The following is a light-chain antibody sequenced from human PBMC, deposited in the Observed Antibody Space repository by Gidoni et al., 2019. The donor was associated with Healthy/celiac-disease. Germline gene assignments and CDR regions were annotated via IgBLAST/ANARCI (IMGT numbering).Light chain of an antibody. J-gene: IGKJ2*01. Sequence: DVQMTQPPSRPSASVGDRATITCQASQDISNYLTWYQQKPGKAPKLLIYDASNLETGVPYRFSGSGSGTDFTFTISRLQPEDIAAYYCQQYDSLPYTFGQGTKLEIK. CDR1: QDISNY. CDR3: QQYDSLPYT. CDR2: DAS. V-gene: IGKV1-33*01.